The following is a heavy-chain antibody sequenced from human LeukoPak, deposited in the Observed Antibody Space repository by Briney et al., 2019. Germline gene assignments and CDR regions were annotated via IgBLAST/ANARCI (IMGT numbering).Heavy chain of an antibody. V-gene: IGHV3-23*01. CDR1: GFTVSSNY. D-gene: IGHD3-9*01. CDR3: AKWALRYFSYFDY. J-gene: IGHJ4*02. Sequence: GGSLRLSCAASGFTVSSNYMSWVRQAPGKGLEWVSAISGSGGSTYYADSVKGRFTISRDNSKNTLYLQMNSLRAEDTAVYCCAKWALRYFSYFDYWGQGTLVTVSS. CDR2: ISGSGGST.